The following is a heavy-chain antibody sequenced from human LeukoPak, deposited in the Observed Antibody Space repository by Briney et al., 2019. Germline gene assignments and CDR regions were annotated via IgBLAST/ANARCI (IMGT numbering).Heavy chain of an antibody. V-gene: IGHV3-11*01. CDR2: ISSSGNAI. D-gene: IGHD6-13*01. Sequence: GGSLRLSCAASGFTFSDYYMTWIRQAPGKGLQWVAYISSSGNAIYYADSVRGRFTMSRDNAMKSLYLQMNSLRAEDTAVYYCVKSYSTSGDYWGQGTLVTVSS. CDR3: VKSYSTSGDY. CDR1: GFTFSDYY. J-gene: IGHJ4*02.